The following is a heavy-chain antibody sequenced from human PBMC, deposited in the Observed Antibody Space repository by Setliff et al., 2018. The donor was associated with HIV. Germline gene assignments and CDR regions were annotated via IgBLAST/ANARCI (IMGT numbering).Heavy chain of an antibody. V-gene: IGHV3-11*06. D-gene: IGHD3-10*01. CDR3: ARDQVANYYGSGIDY. CDR2: ISSSSTYT. CDR1: GGSISSYY. Sequence: LSLTCTVSGGSISSYYWSWIRQAPGKGLEWVSSISSSSTYTFYADSVKGRFTISRDNSKNTLYLQMNSLRAEDTAVYYCARDQVANYYGSGIDYWGQGTLVTVSS. J-gene: IGHJ4*02.